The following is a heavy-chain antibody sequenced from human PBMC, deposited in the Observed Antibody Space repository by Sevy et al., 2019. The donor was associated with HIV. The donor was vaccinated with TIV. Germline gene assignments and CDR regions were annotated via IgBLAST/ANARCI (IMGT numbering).Heavy chain of an antibody. J-gene: IGHJ4*02. CDR2: ISYDGSKK. CDR1: GFTFSSYA. V-gene: IGHV3-30*09. D-gene: IGHD2-21*02. Sequence: GGCLRLSCAASGFTFSSYALLCVRQAPGKGLEWVSLISYDGSKKYYSDSVKGRFAISRDESKTTLFLQMNSLRSEDTAIYYCARVGVSYCTDDCYHRFDYWGRGTLVTVSS. CDR3: ARVGVSYCTDDCYHRFDY.